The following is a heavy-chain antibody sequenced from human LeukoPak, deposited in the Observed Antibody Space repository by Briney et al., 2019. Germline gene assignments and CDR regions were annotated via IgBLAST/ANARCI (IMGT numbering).Heavy chain of an antibody. CDR1: GGSISSYS. D-gene: IGHD1-26*01. V-gene: IGHV4-4*07. J-gene: IGHJ5*02. CDR2: VSSSGSS. CDR3: ARDMIRGATNWFDP. Sequence: SETLSLTCTVSGGSISSYSWSWIRQPAGKGLERIGRVSSSGSSKFNPSLKSRLTMSIDRLKNQFSLKLTSVTAADTAVYYCARDMIRGATNWFDPWGQGTLVTVSS.